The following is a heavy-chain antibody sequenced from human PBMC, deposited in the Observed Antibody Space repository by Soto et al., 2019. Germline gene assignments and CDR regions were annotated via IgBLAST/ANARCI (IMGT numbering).Heavy chain of an antibody. Sequence: GASVKVSCKASGYTFTSYGISWVRQAPGQGLEWMGWISAYNGNTNYAQKLQGRVTMTTDTSTSTAYMELRSLRSDDTAVYYCARATYYDFWSGYSSVAPKNNCFDPWGQGTLVTVSS. CDR3: ARATYYDFWSGYSSVAPKNNCFDP. CDR2: ISAYNGNT. D-gene: IGHD3-3*01. J-gene: IGHJ5*02. CDR1: GYTFTSYG. V-gene: IGHV1-18*01.